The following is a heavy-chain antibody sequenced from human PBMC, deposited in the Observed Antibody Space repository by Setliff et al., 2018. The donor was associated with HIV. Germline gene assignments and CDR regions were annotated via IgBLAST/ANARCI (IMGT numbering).Heavy chain of an antibody. CDR1: GYTFTNYY. Sequence: ASVKVSCKASGYTFTNYYIHWVRQAPGQGLEWLGIINPSGGSTRYAQKFQGRLTMTTDTSTNTVYMDLSGLRSEDTAVYYCARGVTRDISGYYRDEYFQHWGQGTPVTV. CDR3: ARGVTRDISGYYRDEYFQH. D-gene: IGHD3-22*01. J-gene: IGHJ1*01. V-gene: IGHV1-46*01. CDR2: INPSGGST.